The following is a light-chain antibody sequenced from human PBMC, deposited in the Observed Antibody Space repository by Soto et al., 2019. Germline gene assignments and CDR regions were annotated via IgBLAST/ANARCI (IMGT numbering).Light chain of an antibody. J-gene: IGKJ1*01. CDR3: QQYGNSPHT. Sequence: EIVLTQSPATLSLSPGEGATLACRASQSVSSTYLAWYQQKPGQAPRLLIYGASSRATVIPNRFSGSGAGTVFTLTISRLEPEDFALYYCQQYGNSPHTFGQGTKVEIK. V-gene: IGKV3-20*01. CDR1: QSVSSTY. CDR2: GAS.